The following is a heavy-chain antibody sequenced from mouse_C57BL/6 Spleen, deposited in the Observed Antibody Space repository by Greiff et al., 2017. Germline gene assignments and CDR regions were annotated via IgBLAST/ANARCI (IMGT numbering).Heavy chain of an antibody. CDR3: ARSNDYDGFAY. J-gene: IGHJ3*01. CDR2: ILPGRGST. V-gene: IGHV1-9*01. CDR1: GYTFTGYW. Sequence: QVQLQQSGAELMKPGASVKLSCKATGYTFTGYWIEWVKQRPGHGLEWIGEILPGRGSTNYNEKFKGKATFTADTSSNTVYMQLSSLTTEDSAIYYCARSNDYDGFAYWGQGTLVTVSA. D-gene: IGHD2-4*01.